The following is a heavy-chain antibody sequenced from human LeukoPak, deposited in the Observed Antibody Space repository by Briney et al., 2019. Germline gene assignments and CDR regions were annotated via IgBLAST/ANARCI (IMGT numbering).Heavy chain of an antibody. V-gene: IGHV5-51*01. J-gene: IGHJ4*02. CDR3: ARSSIGRYYYGSGSYPPLDY. CDR1: GYSFTSYW. Sequence: GESLKISGKGSGYSFTSYWIGWVRQMPGKGLEWMGIIYPGDSDTRYSPSFQGQVTISADKSISTAYLQWSSLKASDTAMYYCARSSIGRYYYGSGSYPPLDYWGQGTLVTVSS. CDR2: IYPGDSDT. D-gene: IGHD3-10*01.